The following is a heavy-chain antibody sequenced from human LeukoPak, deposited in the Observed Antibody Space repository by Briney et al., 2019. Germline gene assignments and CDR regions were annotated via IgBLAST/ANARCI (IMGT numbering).Heavy chain of an antibody. D-gene: IGHD5-12*01. CDR1: GGSFSGYY. Sequence: SETLSLTCAVYGGSFSGYYWSWIRQPPGKGLEWIGEINHSGSTNYNPSLKSRVTISVDTSKNQFSLKLSSVTAADTAVYYCARVHRGYELPIDYWGQGTLVTVSS. CDR3: ARVHRGYELPIDY. CDR2: INHSGST. V-gene: IGHV4-34*01. J-gene: IGHJ4*02.